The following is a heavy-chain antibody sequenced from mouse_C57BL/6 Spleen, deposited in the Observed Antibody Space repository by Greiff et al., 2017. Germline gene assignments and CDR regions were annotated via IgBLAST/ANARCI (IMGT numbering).Heavy chain of an antibody. V-gene: IGHV1-55*01. J-gene: IGHJ4*01. CDR3: ARRDYDEGCAMDY. D-gene: IGHD2-4*01. CDR2: IYPGSGST. Sequence: QVQLQQPGAELVKPGASVKMSCKASGYTFTSYWITWVKQRPGQGLEWIGDIYPGSGSTNYNEKFKSKATLTVDTSSSTAYMQLSSLTSEDSAVYYCARRDYDEGCAMDYWGQGTSVTVSS. CDR1: GYTFTSYW.